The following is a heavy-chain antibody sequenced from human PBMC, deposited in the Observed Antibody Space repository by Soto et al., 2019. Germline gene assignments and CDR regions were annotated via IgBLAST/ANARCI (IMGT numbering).Heavy chain of an antibody. CDR3: ARVSGSGWYNWFDP. CDR1: GGNFSSHG. V-gene: IGHV1-69*13. J-gene: IGHJ5*02. Sequence: GASVKVSCKASGGNFSSHGISWVRQAPGQGLEFMGGIMPIFGTTNYAQKFRGRVTITADEPTSTVYMELRSLRSEDTAVYYCARVSGSGWYNWFDPWGQGTPVTVSS. CDR2: IMPIFGTT. D-gene: IGHD6-13*01.